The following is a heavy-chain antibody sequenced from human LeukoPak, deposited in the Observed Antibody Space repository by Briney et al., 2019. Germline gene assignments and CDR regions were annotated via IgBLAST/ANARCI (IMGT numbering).Heavy chain of an antibody. CDR1: GFTFSSYS. D-gene: IGHD6-13*01. Sequence: PGGSLRLSCAASGFTFSSYSMNWVRQAPGKGLEWVSSISSSSSYIYYADSVKGRFTISRDNAKNSLYLQMNSLRAEDTAVYYCARDLDSSSWYALYYFDYWGQGTLVTVSS. J-gene: IGHJ4*02. CDR2: ISSSSSYI. V-gene: IGHV3-21*01. CDR3: ARDLDSSSWYALYYFDY.